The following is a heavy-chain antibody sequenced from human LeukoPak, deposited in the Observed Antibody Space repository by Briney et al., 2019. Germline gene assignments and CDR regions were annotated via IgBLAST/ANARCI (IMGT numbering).Heavy chain of an antibody. V-gene: IGHV3-30*03. CDR1: GFTFSSYG. CDR2: ISYDGSNK. Sequence: GGSLRLSCAASGFTFSSYGMHWVRQAPGKGLEWVAVISYDGSNKFYADSVKGRFTISRDNSKNTLNLQMNSLRAEDTAVYYCARDVGDYGGNGFDYWGQGTLVTVSS. CDR3: ARDVGDYGGNGFDY. J-gene: IGHJ4*02. D-gene: IGHD4-23*01.